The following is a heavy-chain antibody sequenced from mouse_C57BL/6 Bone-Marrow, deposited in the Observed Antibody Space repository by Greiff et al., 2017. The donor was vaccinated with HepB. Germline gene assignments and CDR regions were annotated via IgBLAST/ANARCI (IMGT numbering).Heavy chain of an antibody. Sequence: VQLQQSGAELVMPGASVKLSCKASGYTFTSYWMHWVKQRPGQGLEWIGEIDPSDSYTNYNQKFKGKSTLTVDKSSSTAYMQLSSLTSEDSAVYYCARFRRGYAMDYWGQGTSVTVSS. CDR2: IDPSDSYT. CDR1: GYTFTSYW. V-gene: IGHV1-69*01. J-gene: IGHJ4*01. CDR3: ARFRRGYAMDY.